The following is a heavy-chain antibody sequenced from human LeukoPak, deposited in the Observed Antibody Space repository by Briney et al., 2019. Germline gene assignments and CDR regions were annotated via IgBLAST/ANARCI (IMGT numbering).Heavy chain of an antibody. CDR1: GFTFSSYS. J-gene: IGHJ4*02. V-gene: IGHV3-48*01. CDR2: ISSSSSTI. D-gene: IGHD6-19*01. CDR3: ARDRLGIAVAGADY. Sequence: PGGSPRLSCAASGFTFSSYSMNWVRQAPGKGLEWVSYISSSSSTIYYADSVKGRFTISRDNAKNSLYLQMNSLRAEDTAVYYCARDRLGIAVAGADYWGQGTLVTVSS.